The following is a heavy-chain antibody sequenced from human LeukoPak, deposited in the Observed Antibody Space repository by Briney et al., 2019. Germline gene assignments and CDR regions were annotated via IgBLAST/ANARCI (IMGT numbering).Heavy chain of an antibody. Sequence: SETLSLTCTVSGGSINNNYWSWIRQPPGKGLEWVGTLYNSGTTNYSPSLKSRVAISVDTSENQFSLRLTPVTAADTAVYYCAGGPQWLAHAYWGQGSLVTVSS. CDR2: LYNSGTT. J-gene: IGHJ4*02. D-gene: IGHD6-19*01. CDR3: AGGPQWLAHAY. CDR1: GGSINNNY. V-gene: IGHV4-4*08.